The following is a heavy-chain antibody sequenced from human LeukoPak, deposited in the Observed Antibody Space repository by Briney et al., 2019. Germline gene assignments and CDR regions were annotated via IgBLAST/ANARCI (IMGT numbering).Heavy chain of an antibody. Sequence: ASVKVSCKASGYTFTSYAMNWVRQAPGQGLEWMGWINTNTGNPTYAQGYTGRFVFSLDTSVSTAYLQISSLKAEDTAVYYCAREYYDILTGRLLDYWGQGTLVTVSS. V-gene: IGHV7-4-1*02. CDR3: AREYYDILTGRLLDY. J-gene: IGHJ4*02. D-gene: IGHD3-9*01. CDR2: INTNTGNP. CDR1: GYTFTSYA.